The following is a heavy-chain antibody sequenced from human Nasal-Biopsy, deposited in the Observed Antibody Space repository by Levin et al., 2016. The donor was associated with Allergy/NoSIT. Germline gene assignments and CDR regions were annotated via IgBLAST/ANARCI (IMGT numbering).Heavy chain of an antibody. CDR1: GGSFSGYY. CDR2: ITDRGFT. Sequence: SQTLSLTCAVSGGSFSGYYWTWIRQSPGKGLEWIGEITDRGFTNYNPSVESRLTMSVDRSKRQISLNLTSVTAADTAVYYCARGDFGLALIDSWGQGSRVTISS. CDR3: ARGDFGLALIDS. J-gene: IGHJ4*02. V-gene: IGHV4-34*01. D-gene: IGHD3-3*01.